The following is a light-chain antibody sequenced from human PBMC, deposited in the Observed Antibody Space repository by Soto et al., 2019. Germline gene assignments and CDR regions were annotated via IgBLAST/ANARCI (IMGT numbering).Light chain of an antibody. Sequence: QSVLTQPASVSGSPGQSITISCTGTSSDVGGYNYVSWYQQHPGKAPKLMIYDVSNRPSGVSNRFSGSKSGNTASLTTSGLLAEDEADYYCSSYTSSSTHVFGPGTKLTVL. CDR1: SSDVGGYNY. V-gene: IGLV2-14*01. J-gene: IGLJ1*01. CDR3: SSYTSSSTHV. CDR2: DVS.